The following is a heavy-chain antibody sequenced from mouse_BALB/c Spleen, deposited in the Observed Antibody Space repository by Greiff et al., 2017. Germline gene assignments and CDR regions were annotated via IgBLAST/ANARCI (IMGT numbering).Heavy chain of an antibody. CDR3: ARSTMGDAMDY. V-gene: IGHV1-14*01. J-gene: IGHJ4*01. Sequence: VQLQQSGPELVKPGASVKMSCKASGYTFTSYVMHWVKQKPGQGLEWIGYINPYNDGTKYNEKFKGKATLTSDKSSSIAYMELSSLTSEDSAVYYCARSTMGDAMDYWGQGTSVTVSS. D-gene: IGHD2-1*01. CDR2: INPYNDGT. CDR1: GYTFTSYV.